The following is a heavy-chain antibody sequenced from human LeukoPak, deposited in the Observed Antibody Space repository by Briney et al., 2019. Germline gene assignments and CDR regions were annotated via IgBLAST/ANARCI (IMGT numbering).Heavy chain of an antibody. J-gene: IGHJ4*02. CDR3: ARMGAIAGASANPDY. CDR1: GASISSYY. Sequence: SETLSLTCTVSGASISSYYWSWIRQPAGKGLEWLGRIYTSGSTNYNPSLKSRVTMSVATSKNQFSLTLNSVTAADTAVYYCARMGAIAGASANPDYWGQGTLVTVSS. V-gene: IGHV4-4*07. CDR2: IYTSGST. D-gene: IGHD4/OR15-4a*01.